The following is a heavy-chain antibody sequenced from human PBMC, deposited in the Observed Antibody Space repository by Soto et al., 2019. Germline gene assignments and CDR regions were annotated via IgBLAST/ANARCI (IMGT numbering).Heavy chain of an antibody. J-gene: IGHJ5*02. V-gene: IGHV1-69*13. CDR1: GGTFSSYA. CDR2: IIPIFGTA. CDR3: AIDLPASSGFCDNWFGP. Sequence: GASVKVSCKASGGTFSSYAISWVRQAPGQGLEWMGGIIPIFGTANYAQKFQGRVTITADESTSTAYMELSSLRSEDTAVYYCAIDLPASSGFCDNWFGPWGQGTLVTVSS. D-gene: IGHD3-22*01.